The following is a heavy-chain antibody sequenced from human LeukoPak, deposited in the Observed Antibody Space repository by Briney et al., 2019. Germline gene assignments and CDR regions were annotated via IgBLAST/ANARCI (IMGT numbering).Heavy chain of an antibody. CDR3: ARDRLYNKYQDC. V-gene: IGHV3-21*01. CDR2: ISGSNGDI. J-gene: IGHJ4*02. CDR1: GFTFSTYN. D-gene: IGHD2-2*01. Sequence: GGSLRLSCAASGFTFSTYNMNWIRQTPGGGLEWVSSISGSNGDIYYADSVKGRFTISRDDAGSSLYLQMDSLRPEDTAVYYCARDRLYNKYQDCWDQGTLVTVSS.